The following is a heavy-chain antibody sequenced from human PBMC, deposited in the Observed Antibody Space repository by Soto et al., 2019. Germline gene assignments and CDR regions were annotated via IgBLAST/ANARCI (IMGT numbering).Heavy chain of an antibody. CDR1: GYTFTSYY. CDR3: ARGGHIAVVTASFDY. CDR2: IHPSGGGT. J-gene: IGHJ4*02. D-gene: IGHD2-21*02. V-gene: IGHV1-46*03. Sequence: ASVKVSCKASGYTFTSYYMHCARQAPGQALEWMGVIHPSGGGTTYAQKFLGRVTVTRDTSTSTVFMELSSLRSDDTAVYYCARGGHIAVVTASFDYWGQGTLVTVSS.